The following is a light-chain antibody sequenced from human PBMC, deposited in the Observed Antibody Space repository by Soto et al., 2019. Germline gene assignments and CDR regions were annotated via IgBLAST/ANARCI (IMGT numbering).Light chain of an antibody. CDR3: QKYNSAPLT. V-gene: IGKV1-27*01. CDR1: LPISNY. Sequence: DIQMTQSPSSLSASVGDRDTITCRAGLPISNYVAWYQQKPGKIPNLLIYAASTSQAGVPSRFSGSGSGTDLTLTISSLQPEDVAAYYCQKYNSAPLTFGGGTKVEIK. J-gene: IGKJ4*01. CDR2: AAS.